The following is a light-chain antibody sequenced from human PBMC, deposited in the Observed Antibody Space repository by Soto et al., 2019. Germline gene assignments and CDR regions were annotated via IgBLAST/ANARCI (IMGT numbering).Light chain of an antibody. CDR1: QSVNNY. CDR2: GAS. J-gene: IGKJ5*01. CDR3: QQYNNWPPIT. Sequence: IVLKQSPATRSLSQGERASHSCRASQSVNNYFAWYQHKPGQAPRLLIYGASTRATGIPARFSGSGSGTEFTLTISSLQSEDFAVYYCQQYNNWPPITFGQGTRLEI. V-gene: IGKV3-15*01.